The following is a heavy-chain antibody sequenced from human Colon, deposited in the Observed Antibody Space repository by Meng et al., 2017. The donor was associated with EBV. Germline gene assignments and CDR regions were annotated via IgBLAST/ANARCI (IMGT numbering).Heavy chain of an antibody. D-gene: IGHD3-10*01. CDR2: IHHSGTT. CDR3: ARGSYYTWAT. J-gene: IGHJ5*02. CDR1: GGSISSNDHW. V-gene: IGHV4/OR15-8*02. Sequence: VNQNEVDPGIVKSSETLSLTCEVSGGSISSNDHWWSWVRQPPGKGPEWIGEIHHSGTTNYNPSFKSRVTMSIDTWKNRFSLDLTSVTAADTAVYYCARGSYYTWATWGQGTLVTVSS.